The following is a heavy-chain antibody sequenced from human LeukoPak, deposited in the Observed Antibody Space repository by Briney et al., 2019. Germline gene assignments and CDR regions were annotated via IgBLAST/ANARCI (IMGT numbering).Heavy chain of an antibody. CDR1: GFTFRSYS. D-gene: IGHD2/OR15-2a*01. CDR2: ISSSISYK. V-gene: IGHV3-21*01. Sequence: GGSLRLSCAASGFTFRSYSMNWVRQAPGKGLGWVSSISSSISYKDYADSVKGRFTISRDNAKNSLYLQMNSLRAEDTAVYYCARVIASAYYFDYWGQGTLVTVSS. CDR3: ARVIASAYYFDY. J-gene: IGHJ4*02.